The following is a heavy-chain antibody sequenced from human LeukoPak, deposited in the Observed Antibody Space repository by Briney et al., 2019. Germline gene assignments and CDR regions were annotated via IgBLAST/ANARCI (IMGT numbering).Heavy chain of an antibody. CDR2: IIGSGGDT. CDR3: AKPREGSGSYYKSFFDS. D-gene: IGHD3-10*01. V-gene: IGHV3-23*01. Sequence: GGSLRLSCAASGFTFCSYATSWVRQAPGEGLEGGSVIIGSGGDTNYADSVKGRFTISRDNSKNTLYLQMNTLRAEDTAVYYCAKPREGSGSYYKSFFDSWGQGTLVTVSS. J-gene: IGHJ4*02. CDR1: GFTFCSYA.